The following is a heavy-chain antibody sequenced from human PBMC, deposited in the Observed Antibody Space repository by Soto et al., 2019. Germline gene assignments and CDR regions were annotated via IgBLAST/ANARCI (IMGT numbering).Heavy chain of an antibody. V-gene: IGHV3-30*18. CDR2: IAYDGNKK. J-gene: IGHJ6*02. CDR1: GFTFKTHA. D-gene: IGHD3-10*01. CDR3: AKDMGEHVPYYYGVDV. Sequence: QLQLVEAGGGVVEPGTSLRLSCAASGFTFKTHAMHWVRQAPGKGVEWMAVIAYDGNKKFYADCVKGRFTISRDNSKNALYLQINTLRNEDTAVYYCAKDMGEHVPYYYGVDVWGQGTTVTVSS.